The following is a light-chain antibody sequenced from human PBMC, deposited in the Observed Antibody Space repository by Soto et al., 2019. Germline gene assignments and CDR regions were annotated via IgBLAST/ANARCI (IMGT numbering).Light chain of an antibody. J-gene: IGKJ2*01. V-gene: IGKV3-15*01. CDR3: QQYNNWPYT. Sequence: EIVMTQSPATLSVSPGERAPLSCRASQSVSSNLAWYQQKPGQAPRLLIYDASTRATGIPARFSGSGSGTEFTLTISGLQSEDFAVYYCQQYNNWPYTFGQGTKLEIK. CDR2: DAS. CDR1: QSVSSN.